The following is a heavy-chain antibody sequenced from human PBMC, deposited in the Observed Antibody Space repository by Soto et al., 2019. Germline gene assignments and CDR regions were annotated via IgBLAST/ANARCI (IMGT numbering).Heavy chain of an antibody. CDR3: AKEQEASRGYYYHAMAV. CDR1: GFTFSSFV. CDR2: ISYDGSNK. Sequence: GGSLRLSCAASGFTFSSFVMHWVRQAPGKGLEWVAVISYDGSNKYYGDSVKGRFSISRDNSKNTVFLQMNSLRPEDTAMYYCAKEQEASRGYYYHAMAVWGQGTTVTVSS. V-gene: IGHV3-30*18. J-gene: IGHJ6*02. D-gene: IGHD2-21*01.